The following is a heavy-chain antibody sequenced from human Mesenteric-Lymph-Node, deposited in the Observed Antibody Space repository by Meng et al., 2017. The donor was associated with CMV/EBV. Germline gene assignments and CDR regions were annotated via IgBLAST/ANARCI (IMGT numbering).Heavy chain of an antibody. V-gene: IGHV3-30-3*01. Sequence: GESLKISCAASGFTVSSNYMSWVRQAPGKGLEWVAVISYDGSDKYYADSVKGRFTISRDNSKNTLYLQMNSLGAEDTAVYYCARKRWNAGTTTYYYYGMDVWGQGATVTVSS. J-gene: IGHJ6*02. D-gene: IGHD1-26*01. CDR2: ISYDGSDK. CDR1: GFTVSSNY. CDR3: ARKRWNAGTTTYYYYGMDV.